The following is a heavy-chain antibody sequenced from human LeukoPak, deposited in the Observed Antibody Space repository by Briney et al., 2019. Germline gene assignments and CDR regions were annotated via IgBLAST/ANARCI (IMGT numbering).Heavy chain of an antibody. Sequence: SETLSLTCTVSGGSISNYYWGWIRQPAGKGLERIGRIYTNGNTNYNPSLKSRVTMSVDMSKNQFSLKLSSVTAADTAMYYCARANWGSYGSGQFDPWGQGTLVTVSS. CDR1: GGSISNYY. CDR3: ARANWGSYGSGQFDP. J-gene: IGHJ5*02. CDR2: IYTNGNT. D-gene: IGHD3-10*01. V-gene: IGHV4-4*07.